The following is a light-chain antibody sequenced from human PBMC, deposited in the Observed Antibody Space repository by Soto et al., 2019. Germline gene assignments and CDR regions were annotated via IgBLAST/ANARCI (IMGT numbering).Light chain of an antibody. V-gene: IGLV2-14*01. J-gene: IGLJ1*01. CDR2: DVS. CDR3: SSYTSSSTYV. CDR1: SSYVGGYNY. Sequence: QSVLTQPASVSGSPGQSIPISCPGTSSYVGGYNYVSWYQQRPGKAPKLMIYDVSNRPSGVSNRFSGSKSGNTASLTISGLQAEDEADYYCSSYTSSSTYVFGTGTKVNVL.